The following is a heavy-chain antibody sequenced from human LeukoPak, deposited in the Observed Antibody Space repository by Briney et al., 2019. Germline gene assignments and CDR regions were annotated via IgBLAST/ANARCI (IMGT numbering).Heavy chain of an antibody. CDR1: GFTFSSYS. J-gene: IGHJ4*02. CDR3: ARALSSGWYRDDDFDY. D-gene: IGHD6-19*01. V-gene: IGHV3-21*01. Sequence: PGGSLRLSCAASGFTFSSYSMNWVRQAPGKRLEWVSSISSSSSYIYYADSVKGRFTISRDNAKNSLYLQMNSLRAEDRAVYYCARALSSGWYRDDDFDYWGQGTLVTVSS. CDR2: ISSSSSYI.